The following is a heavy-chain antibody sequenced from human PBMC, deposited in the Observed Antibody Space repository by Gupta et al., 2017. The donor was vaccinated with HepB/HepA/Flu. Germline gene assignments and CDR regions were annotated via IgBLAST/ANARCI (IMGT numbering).Heavy chain of an antibody. D-gene: IGHD2/OR15-2a*01. CDR2: INPRDRST. Sequence: QVQLVQSGSEVKRPGASVNVSCKASGYTFTSYYIHWMRQAPGQGLEWMGVINPRDRSTIYAKKFQGRTAMTRDTSTSKVYMELSSLRSEDTAMYDCARDMYSNNWFNPGWFDPWGQGTLVTVSS. V-gene: IGHV1-46*01. J-gene: IGHJ5*02. CDR3: ARDMYSNNWFNPGWFDP. CDR1: GYTFTSYY.